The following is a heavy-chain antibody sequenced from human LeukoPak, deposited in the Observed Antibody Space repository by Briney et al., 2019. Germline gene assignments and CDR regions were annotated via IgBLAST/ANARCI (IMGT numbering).Heavy chain of an antibody. J-gene: IGHJ5*02. CDR3: ARVYDFWSGYFENWFDP. D-gene: IGHD3-3*01. V-gene: IGHV1-8*03. Sequence: ASVKVSCKASGYTFTSYDINWVRQATGQGLEWMGWMNPNSGNTGYAQKFQGRVTITRNTSISTAYMELSSLRSEDTAVYYCARVYDFWSGYFENWFDPWGQGTLVTVSS. CDR1: GYTFTSYD. CDR2: MNPNSGNT.